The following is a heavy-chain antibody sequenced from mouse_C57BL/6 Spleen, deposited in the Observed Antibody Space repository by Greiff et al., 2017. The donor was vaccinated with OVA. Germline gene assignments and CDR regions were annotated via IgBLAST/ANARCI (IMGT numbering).Heavy chain of an antibody. J-gene: IGHJ3*01. D-gene: IGHD2-3*01. Sequence: EVQRVESEGGLVQPGSSMKLSCTASGFTFSDYYMAWVRQVPEKGLEWVANINYDGSSTYYLDSLKSRFIISRDNAKNILYLQMSSLKSEDTATYYCARDDDGYFAYWGQGTLVTVSA. CDR1: GFTFSDYY. CDR2: INYDGSST. V-gene: IGHV5-16*01. CDR3: ARDDDGYFAY.